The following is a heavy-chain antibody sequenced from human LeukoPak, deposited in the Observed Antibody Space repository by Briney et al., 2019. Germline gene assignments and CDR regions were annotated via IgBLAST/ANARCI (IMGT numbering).Heavy chain of an antibody. CDR2: ISAYNGNT. Sequence: ASVKVSCKASGYTFTSYVISWVRQAPGQGLEWMGWISAYNGNTNYAQKLQGRVTMTTDTSTSTAYMELRSLRSDDTAVYYCARETYGDYVGPGHFDYWGQGTLVTVSS. J-gene: IGHJ4*02. V-gene: IGHV1-18*01. CDR3: ARETYGDYVGPGHFDY. D-gene: IGHD4-17*01. CDR1: GYTFTSYV.